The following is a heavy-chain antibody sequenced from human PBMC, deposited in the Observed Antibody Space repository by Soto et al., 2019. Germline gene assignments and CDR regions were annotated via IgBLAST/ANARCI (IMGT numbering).Heavy chain of an antibody. Sequence: SVKVSCKASGGTFSSYAISWVRQAPGQGLEWMGGIIPIFGTANYAQKFQGRVTITADESTSTAYMELSSLRSEDTAVYYCARPGVSQPYNWNGLVRSDAFDIWGQGTMVTVS. J-gene: IGHJ3*02. CDR1: GGTFSSYA. V-gene: IGHV1-69*13. CDR2: IIPIFGTA. CDR3: ARPGVSQPYNWNGLVRSDAFDI. D-gene: IGHD1-20*01.